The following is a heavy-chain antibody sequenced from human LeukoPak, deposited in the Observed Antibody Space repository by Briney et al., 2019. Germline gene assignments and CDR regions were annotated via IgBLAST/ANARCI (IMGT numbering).Heavy chain of an antibody. V-gene: IGHV1-18*01. CDR3: ARVVLEWLFSYFDY. CDR2: ISPYNGNT. J-gene: IGHJ4*02. Sequence: ASVKVSCKASGYTFSRYAITWVRQAPGQGPEWMGRISPYNGNTNYAQKLQGRVTMTTDTSTSTAYMELRSLRSDDTAVYYCARVVLEWLFSYFDYWGQGTLVTVSS. CDR1: GYTFSRYA. D-gene: IGHD3-3*01.